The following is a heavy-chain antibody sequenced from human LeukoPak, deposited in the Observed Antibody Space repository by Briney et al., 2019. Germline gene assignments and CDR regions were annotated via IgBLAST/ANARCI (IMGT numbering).Heavy chain of an antibody. Sequence: ASVKVSCKASGGTFSSYAISWVRQAPGQGLEWMGGIIPIFGTANYAQKFQGRVTITADESTSTAYMELSSLRSEDTAVYYCARRMGYCSGGSCQDVWGQGTTVTVSS. CDR2: IIPIFGTA. CDR3: ARRMGYCSGGSCQDV. V-gene: IGHV1-69*01. CDR1: GGTFSSYA. D-gene: IGHD2-15*01. J-gene: IGHJ6*02.